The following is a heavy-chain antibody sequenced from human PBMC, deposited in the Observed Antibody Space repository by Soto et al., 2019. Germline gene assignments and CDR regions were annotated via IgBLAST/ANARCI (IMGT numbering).Heavy chain of an antibody. Sequence: ASVKVSCKASGHTFTGHHMHWVRQAPGQGLEWMGLIDLDIGDTKYAQKFQGRVTSTSDTSIATVYMELRGLRSDDTAVYYCGLEPTGTAGFDYWGQGTLVTVSS. CDR3: GLEPTGTAGFDY. V-gene: IGHV1-2*02. CDR2: IDLDIGDT. D-gene: IGHD2-21*02. CDR1: GHTFTGHH. J-gene: IGHJ4*02.